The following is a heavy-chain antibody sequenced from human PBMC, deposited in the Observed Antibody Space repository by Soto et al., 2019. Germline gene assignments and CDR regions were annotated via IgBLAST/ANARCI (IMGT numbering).Heavy chain of an antibody. V-gene: IGHV3-53*01. CDR1: GFTVSSNY. CDR3: ARGPTRLLQTQTPQTEIDY. Sequence: GGSLRLSCAASGFTVSSNYMSWVRQAPGKGLEWVSVIYSGGSTYYADSVKGRFTISRDNSKNTLYLQMNSLRAEDTAVYYCARGPTRLLQTQTPQTEIDYWGQGTLVTSPQ. D-gene: IGHD3-22*01. CDR2: IYSGGST. J-gene: IGHJ4*02.